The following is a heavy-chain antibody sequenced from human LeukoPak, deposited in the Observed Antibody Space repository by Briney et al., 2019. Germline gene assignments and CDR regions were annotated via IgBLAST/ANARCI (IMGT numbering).Heavy chain of an antibody. CDR3: AREREYIVPYYYYGMDV. CDR1: GFTFSDYY. D-gene: IGHD5/OR15-5a*01. CDR2: ISSSGSTI. Sequence: GGSLRLSCAASGFTFSDYYMSWIRQAPGKGLEWVSYISSSGSTIYYADSVKGRFTISRDNAKNSLYLQMNSLRAEDTAVYYCAREREYIVPYYYYGMDVRGQGTTVTVSS. V-gene: IGHV3-11*01. J-gene: IGHJ6*02.